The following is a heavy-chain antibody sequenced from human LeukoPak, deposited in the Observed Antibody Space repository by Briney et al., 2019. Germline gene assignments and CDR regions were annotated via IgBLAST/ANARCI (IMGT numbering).Heavy chain of an antibody. CDR1: GYALTSYG. Sequence: GASVKVSCKSSGYALTSYGISWVRQAPGQGLEWVGWISAYNGNTNYAQKLQGRVTMTTDTSTSTAYMELRSLRSDDTAVYYCARNVDTAMDPWGQGTLVTVSS. V-gene: IGHV1-18*01. J-gene: IGHJ5*02. CDR3: ARNVDTAMDP. D-gene: IGHD5-18*01. CDR2: ISAYNGNT.